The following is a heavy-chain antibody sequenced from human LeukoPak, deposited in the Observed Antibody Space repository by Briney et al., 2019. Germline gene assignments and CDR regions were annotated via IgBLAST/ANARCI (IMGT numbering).Heavy chain of an antibody. CDR2: ISGSGGST. V-gene: IGHV3-23*01. CDR1: GFTFSSYA. CDR3: AKDPQYSGSYLDYFDY. Sequence: GGSLRLSCAASGFTFSSYAMSWVRQAPGKGLEWVSAISGSGGSTYYADSVKGRFTISRDNSKSTLYLQMNSLRAEDTAVYYCAKDPQYSGSYLDYFDYWGQGTLVTVSS. J-gene: IGHJ4*02. D-gene: IGHD1-26*01.